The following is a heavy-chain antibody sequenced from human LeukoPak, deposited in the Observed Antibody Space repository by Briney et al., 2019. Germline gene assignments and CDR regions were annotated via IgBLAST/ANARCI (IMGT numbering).Heavy chain of an antibody. V-gene: IGHV1-2*02. CDR2: ISASSGGT. J-gene: IGHJ5*02. D-gene: IGHD5-12*01. CDR1: GYTFTGYN. Sequence: ASVTVSCRASGYTFTGYNMHWVRQAPGQGLEWMGWISASSGGTNYAQKFQGRVTMTRDTSISTVYMELRSLTSDDTAVYYCARGEGGYVATWGQGTLVTVSS. CDR3: ARGEGGYVAT.